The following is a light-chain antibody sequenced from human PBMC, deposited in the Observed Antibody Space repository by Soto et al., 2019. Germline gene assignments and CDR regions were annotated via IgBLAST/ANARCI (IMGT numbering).Light chain of an antibody. CDR3: QQFGASLTWT. J-gene: IGKJ1*01. Sequence: DIQMTQSPSSLSASVGDRVTITCRASQGIRNDLGWYQQKPGKAPKRLIYAASSLQSGVPSRFSGSGSGTDFTLTFSRLEPEDFAVYYCQQFGASLTWTFGQGTKV. CDR1: QGIRND. V-gene: IGKV1-17*01. CDR2: AAS.